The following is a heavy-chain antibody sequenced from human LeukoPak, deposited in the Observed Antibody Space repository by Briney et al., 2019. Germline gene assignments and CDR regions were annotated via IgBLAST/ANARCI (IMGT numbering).Heavy chain of an antibody. V-gene: IGHV4-61*02. D-gene: IGHD5-12*01. Sequence: PSETLSLTCTVSGGSISSGSYYWSWIRQPAGKGLEWIGRIYTSGSTNYNPSLKSRVTMSVDTSKNQISLKLSSVTAADTAVYYCARERYDTADEVLEYWGQGTLVTVSS. CDR2: IYTSGST. J-gene: IGHJ4*02. CDR3: ARERYDTADEVLEY. CDR1: GGSISSGSYY.